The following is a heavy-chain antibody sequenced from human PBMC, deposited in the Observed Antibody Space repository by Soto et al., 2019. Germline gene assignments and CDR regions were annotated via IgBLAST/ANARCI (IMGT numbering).Heavy chain of an antibody. J-gene: IGHJ4*02. CDR1: GYTFSVYW. Sequence: GEALKISCKASGYTFSVYWIGWVRQMPGKGLEWMGNVYPDDSDTSTNPSFDGRVTVSADKYTNTAYLQWSRLKASDTDIYYCVRQLGNSAMLIIDYWGQGTPVTVSS. CDR2: VYPDDSDT. D-gene: IGHD3-16*01. V-gene: IGHV5-51*01. CDR3: VRQLGNSAMLIIDY.